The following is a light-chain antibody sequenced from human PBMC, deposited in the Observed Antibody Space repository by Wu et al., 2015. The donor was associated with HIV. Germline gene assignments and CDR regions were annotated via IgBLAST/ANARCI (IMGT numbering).Light chain of an antibody. CDR1: QGISTY. CDR3: QQLXIYPT. CDR2: ATS. V-gene: IGKV1-9*01. J-gene: IGKJ5*01. Sequence: DIQLTQSPSFLSASVGDRVTITCRASQGISTYLAWYQQKPGKAPKLLIYATSTLQSGVPSRFSGSGSGTEFTLTISSLQPEDFATYYCQQLXIYPTFGQGTRLEIK.